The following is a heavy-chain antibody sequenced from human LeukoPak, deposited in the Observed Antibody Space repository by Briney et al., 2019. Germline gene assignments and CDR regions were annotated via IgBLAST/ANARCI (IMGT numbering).Heavy chain of an antibody. D-gene: IGHD6-13*01. V-gene: IGHV1-8*01. CDR2: MNPNSGNT. Sequence: ASVKVSCKASGYTFTNYDINWVRQATGQGPEWMGWMNPNSGNTDYAQKFQGRVTMTRNTSNSTAYMELSSLRSEATAVYYCARAIASAGSNWFEPWGQGTLVTVSS. J-gene: IGHJ5*02. CDR1: GYTFTNYD. CDR3: ARAIASAGSNWFEP.